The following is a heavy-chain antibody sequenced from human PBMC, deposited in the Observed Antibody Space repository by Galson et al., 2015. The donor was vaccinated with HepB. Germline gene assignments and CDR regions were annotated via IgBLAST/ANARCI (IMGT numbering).Heavy chain of an antibody. Sequence: SLRLSCAASGFAVTNNFMSWVRQAPGKGLEWVSVIYLGDNSYYADSVKGRFTISRDSSKNTRYLQMNSLRAEDTAVYYCARDHYGGYDHWGQGTLVTVSS. CDR1: GFAVTNNF. D-gene: IGHD4-23*01. CDR2: IYLGDNS. V-gene: IGHV3-66*01. J-gene: IGHJ4*02. CDR3: ARDHYGGYDH.